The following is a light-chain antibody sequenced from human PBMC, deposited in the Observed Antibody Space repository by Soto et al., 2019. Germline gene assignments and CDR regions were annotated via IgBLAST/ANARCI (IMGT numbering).Light chain of an antibody. CDR3: LQHNNYPLT. Sequence: DIQMTQSPSSLSASVGDRVTITCRASQDIRNGLVWYQQKPGKAPKRLIYGASSLQGGVPSRFSGSASGTEFTLTTSSLQPEDCATYYCLQHNNYPLTFGGGTKVDLK. J-gene: IGKJ4*01. CDR1: QDIRNG. CDR2: GAS. V-gene: IGKV1-17*01.